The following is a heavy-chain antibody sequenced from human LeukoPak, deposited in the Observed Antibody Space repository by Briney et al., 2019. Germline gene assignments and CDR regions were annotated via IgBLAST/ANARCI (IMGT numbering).Heavy chain of an antibody. CDR3: ARGGGILRFLEWLSSRGMDV. V-gene: IGHV3-7*01. CDR2: IKQGGSEK. CDR1: GFTFSSYW. J-gene: IGHJ6*02. D-gene: IGHD3-3*01. Sequence: GGSLRLSCAASGFTFSSYWMSWVRQAPGKGLEWVAKIKQGGSEKYYVDSVKGRFTISRDNAKNSLYLQMNSLRAEDTAVYYCARGGGILRFLEWLSSRGMDVWGQGTTVTISS.